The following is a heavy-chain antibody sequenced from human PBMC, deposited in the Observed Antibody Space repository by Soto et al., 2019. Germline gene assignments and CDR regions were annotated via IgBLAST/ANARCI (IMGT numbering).Heavy chain of an antibody. CDR3: ARDPAP. J-gene: IGHJ5*02. Sequence: QVQLQESGPGLVKPSETLSLTCTVSGCSITRGGYYWSWIRQHPGKGLEGIGYIYNSGTTYYNPSLKSRVTISVDTSKNQFSLKLTSVTAADTAVYYCARDPAPWGQGTLVTVSS. V-gene: IGHV4-31*03. CDR1: GCSITRGGYY. CDR2: IYNSGTT.